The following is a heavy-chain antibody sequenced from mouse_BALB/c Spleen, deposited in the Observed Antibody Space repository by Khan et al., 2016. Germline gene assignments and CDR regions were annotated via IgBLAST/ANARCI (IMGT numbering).Heavy chain of an antibody. CDR1: GYSITSGYG. D-gene: IGHD1-2*01. J-gene: IGHJ2*01. CDR3: AKTARIKY. V-gene: IGHV3-2*02. Sequence: EVKLLESGPGLVKPSQSLSLTCTVTGYSITSGYGWNWIRQFPGNKLEWMGYISYSGSTNYNPSLKSRISITRDTSKNQLFLQLNSVTTENTATXYCAKTARIKYWGQGTTLTVSS. CDR2: ISYSGST.